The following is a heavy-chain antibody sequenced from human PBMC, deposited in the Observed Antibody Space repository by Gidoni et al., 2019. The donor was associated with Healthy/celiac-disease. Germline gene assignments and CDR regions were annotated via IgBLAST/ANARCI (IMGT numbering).Heavy chain of an antibody. Sequence: EVQLLESGGGLVQPGGSLRLSCAASGFTFSRYAMSWVRQAPGKGLEWVSAISGSGGSTYYADSVKGRFTISRDNSKNTLYLQMNSLRAEDTAVYYCAKDRSPVQDGAEYFQHWGQGTLVTVSS. J-gene: IGHJ1*01. CDR1: GFTFSRYA. CDR2: ISGSGGST. V-gene: IGHV3-23*01. CDR3: AKDRSPVQDGAEYFQH. D-gene: IGHD1-1*01.